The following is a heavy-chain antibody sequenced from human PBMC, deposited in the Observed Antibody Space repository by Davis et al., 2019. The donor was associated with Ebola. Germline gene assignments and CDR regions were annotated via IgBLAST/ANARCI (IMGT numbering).Heavy chain of an antibody. V-gene: IGHV5-51*01. CDR2: IFPGDSDT. J-gene: IGHJ6*02. Sequence: GESLKISCQGAGFTFTNYWIGWVRQMSGKGLEWMGIIFPGDSDTRYSPSFQGHVTISADKSITTAYLQWTSLKASDTAIYYCARLPTVVTHSGMDVWGQGTTVTVSS. D-gene: IGHD4-23*01. CDR3: ARLPTVVTHSGMDV. CDR1: GFTFTNYW.